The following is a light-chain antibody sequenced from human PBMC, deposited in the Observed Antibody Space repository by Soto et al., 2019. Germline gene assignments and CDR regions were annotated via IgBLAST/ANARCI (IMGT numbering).Light chain of an antibody. Sequence: DIQMTQSPSTLSGSVGDGVTITCRASQTISSWLAWYQQKPGKAPKLLIYDASSLESGVPSRFSGSGSGTEFTLTISSLQPDDFATYYCQQYNTYWTFGQGTKVDI. J-gene: IGKJ1*01. CDR3: QQYNTYWT. CDR1: QTISSW. CDR2: DAS. V-gene: IGKV1-5*01.